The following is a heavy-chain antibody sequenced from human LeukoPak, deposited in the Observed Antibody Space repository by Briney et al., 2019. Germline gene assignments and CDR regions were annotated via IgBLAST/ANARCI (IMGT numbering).Heavy chain of an antibody. D-gene: IGHD2-21*02. Sequence: ASVKVSCTASGSTFTGNHMHWVRQAPGQGLEWMGWINPNSGGTNYAQKFQGRVIMTRDTSISTAYMELSRLGSDDTAVYYCARGGSTDSIHSCGGNCYFLDYWGQGTLVTVSS. V-gene: IGHV1-2*02. CDR3: ARGGSTDSIHSCGGNCYFLDY. CDR2: INPNSGGT. J-gene: IGHJ4*02. CDR1: GSTFTGNH.